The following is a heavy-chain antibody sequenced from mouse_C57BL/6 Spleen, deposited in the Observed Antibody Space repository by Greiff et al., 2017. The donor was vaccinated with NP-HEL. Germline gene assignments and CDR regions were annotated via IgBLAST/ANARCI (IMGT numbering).Heavy chain of an antibody. Sequence: QVQLQQPGAELVRPGTSVKLSCKASGYTFTSYWMHWVKQRPGQGLEWIGVIDPSDSYTNYNQKFKGKATLTVDTSSSTAYMQLSSLTSEDSAVYYCARDSNLYAMDYWGQGTSVTVSS. CDR2: IDPSDSYT. J-gene: IGHJ4*01. V-gene: IGHV1-59*01. CDR1: GYTFTSYW. D-gene: IGHD2-5*01. CDR3: ARDSNLYAMDY.